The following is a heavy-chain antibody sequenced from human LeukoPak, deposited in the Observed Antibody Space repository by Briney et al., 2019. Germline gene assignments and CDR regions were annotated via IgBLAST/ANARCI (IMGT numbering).Heavy chain of an antibody. CDR3: ATNSHPDNVVGATHLDY. CDR1: GYSFTSYW. J-gene: IGHJ4*02. V-gene: IGHV5-51*01. Sequence: GESLQISCKGSGYSFTSYWIGWVRQLPGKGLEWMGIIYPGDSDTRYSPSFQGQVTISADKSISTAYLQWSSLKASDTAMYYCATNSHPDNVVGATHLDYWGQGTLVTVSS. CDR2: IYPGDSDT. D-gene: IGHD1-26*01.